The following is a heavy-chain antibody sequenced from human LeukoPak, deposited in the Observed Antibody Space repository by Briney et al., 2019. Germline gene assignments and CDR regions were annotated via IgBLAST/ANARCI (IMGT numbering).Heavy chain of an antibody. J-gene: IGHJ4*02. Sequence: GGSLRLSCAASGFTFSTYAMSWVRQAPGKGLEWVSAISGSGSSTYYADSVKGRFTISRDNSKNTLYLQMNSLRAEDTAVYYCAKIMITFGGVGDWGQGTLVTVSS. CDR2: ISGSGSST. CDR3: AKIMITFGGVGD. D-gene: IGHD3-16*01. CDR1: GFTFSTYA. V-gene: IGHV3-23*01.